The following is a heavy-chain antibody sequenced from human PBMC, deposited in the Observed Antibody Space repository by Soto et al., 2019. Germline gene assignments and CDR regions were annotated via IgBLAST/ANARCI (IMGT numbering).Heavy chain of an antibody. CDR3: ARIRDGSWHFDY. D-gene: IGHD2-15*01. V-gene: IGHV2-70*18. CDR1: GGSISSYY. Sequence: TLSLTCTVSGGSISSYYLSWIRQPPGKALEWLALIDWDDDKYYSTSLKTRLTISKDTSKNQVVLTMTNMDPVDTATYYCARIRDGSWHFDYWGQGTLVTVSS. J-gene: IGHJ4*02. CDR2: IDWDDDK.